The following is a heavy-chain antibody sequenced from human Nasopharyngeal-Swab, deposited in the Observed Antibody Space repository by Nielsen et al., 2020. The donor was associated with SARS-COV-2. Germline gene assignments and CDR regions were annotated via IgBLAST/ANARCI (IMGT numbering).Heavy chain of an antibody. V-gene: IGHV1-2*06. D-gene: IGHD2/OR15-2a*01. J-gene: IGHJ4*02. CDR3: AREADFSGYYDF. CDR2: INPDSGGR. Sequence: ASVKVSCKASGYTFRDHYIHWVRQAPGQGLEWVGRINPDSGGRNYALRFQGRVTMTRDTSITTAYLEMSGLASDDTAIYYCAREADFSGYYDFWGQGAQVIVS. CDR1: GYTFRDHY.